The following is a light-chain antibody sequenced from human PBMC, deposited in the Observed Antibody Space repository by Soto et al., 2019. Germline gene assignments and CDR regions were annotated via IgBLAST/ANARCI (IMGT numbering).Light chain of an antibody. CDR2: GAS. CDR3: QQYGSSGT. V-gene: IGKV3-20*01. CDR1: QSVSKNY. J-gene: IGKJ1*01. Sequence: EIALTESPGTRSLSPGERATLSWRASQSVSKNYLAWYQQKPGQAPRLLIYGASNRATAIPDRFIGSGSGTDFTLTIRRMEPEDFAVYYCQQYGSSGTFGQGTQVDIK.